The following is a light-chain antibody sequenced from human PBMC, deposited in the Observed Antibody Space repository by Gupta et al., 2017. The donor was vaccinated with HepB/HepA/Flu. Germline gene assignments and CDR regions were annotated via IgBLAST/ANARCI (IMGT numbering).Light chain of an antibody. J-gene: IGLJ3*02. CDR3: QSYDSSRSGSGV. Sequence: QSVLTQPPSVSGAPGQRVTISCTGSSSNIGAGYDVHWYQQLPGTAPKLLIYGNSNRHSGVPDRVSGSKSGTSAALAITGLQAEDEADYYCQSYDSSRSGSGVFGGGTKLTVL. CDR2: GNS. CDR1: SSNIGAGYD. V-gene: IGLV1-40*01.